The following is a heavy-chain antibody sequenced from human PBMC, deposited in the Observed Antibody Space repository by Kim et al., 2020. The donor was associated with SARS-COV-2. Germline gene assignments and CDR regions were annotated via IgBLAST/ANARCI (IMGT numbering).Heavy chain of an antibody. D-gene: IGHD5-18*01. CDR1: GYSISSGYY. V-gene: IGHV4-38-2*02. J-gene: IGHJ4*01. CDR2: IYHSGST. CDR3: ARVWSISYGYEGFDY. Sequence: SETLSLTCTVSGYSISSGYYWGWIRQPPGKGLEWIGSIYHSGSTYYNPSLKSRVTISVDTSKNQFSLKLSSVTAADTAVYYCARVWSISYGYEGFDYWG.